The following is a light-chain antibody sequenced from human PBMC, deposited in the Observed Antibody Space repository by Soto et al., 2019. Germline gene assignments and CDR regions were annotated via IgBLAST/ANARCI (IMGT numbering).Light chain of an antibody. J-gene: IGLJ1*01. CDR3: SSYTSNSTLYV. Sequence: QSALTQPASVSGSPGQSITISCTGTSSDVGGYNYVSWYQQHPGKAPKLMIYEVSNRPSGVSNRFSGSKSGNTASLTISGLQAEDKADYYCSSYTSNSTLYVFGTGTKLTVL. V-gene: IGLV2-14*01. CDR2: EVS. CDR1: SSDVGGYNY.